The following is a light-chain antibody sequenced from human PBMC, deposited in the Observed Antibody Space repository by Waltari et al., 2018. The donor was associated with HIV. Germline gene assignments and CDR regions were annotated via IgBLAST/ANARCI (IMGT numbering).Light chain of an antibody. CDR2: DNN. J-gene: IGLJ2*01. CDR3: GSWDSSLSAVV. CDR1: SSNIGNNY. V-gene: IGLV1-51*01. Sequence: QSVLTQPPSVSAVPGQKVTISCSGSSSNIGNNYVSWYQQLPGTAPKLLIYDNNKRPAGIPDRVYGSKSGTSATLGITGLQTGDEADYYCGSWDSSLSAVVVGGGTKLTVL.